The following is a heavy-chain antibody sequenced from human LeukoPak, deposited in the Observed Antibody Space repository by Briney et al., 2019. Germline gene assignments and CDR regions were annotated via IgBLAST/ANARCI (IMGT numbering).Heavy chain of an antibody. V-gene: IGHV3-21*04. CDR2: ITSSSRYI. CDR3: AINGGGDSGYGNFDY. D-gene: IGHD5-12*01. CDR1: GFTFSSYN. Sequence: GGSLRLSCAVSGFTFSSYNMNWVRQAPGKGLEWVSSITSSSRYIYYADSVKGRFTISRDNAKSSLYLQMNSLRAEDAAFYYCAINGGGDSGYGNFDYWGQGTLVTVSS. J-gene: IGHJ4*02.